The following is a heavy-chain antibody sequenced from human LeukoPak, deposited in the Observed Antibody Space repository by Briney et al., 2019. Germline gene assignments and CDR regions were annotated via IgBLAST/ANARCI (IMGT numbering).Heavy chain of an antibody. CDR1: GGTFSSYA. V-gene: IGHV1-69*13. D-gene: IGHD5-12*01. Sequence: SVKVSCKASGGTFSSYAISWVRQAPGQGLEWMGGIIPIFGTANYAQKFQGRVTITADESTSTAYMELSSLRSEDTAVYYCAREGGYVSWGAFDIWGQGTMVTVSS. CDR3: AREGGYVSWGAFDI. CDR2: IIPIFGTA. J-gene: IGHJ3*02.